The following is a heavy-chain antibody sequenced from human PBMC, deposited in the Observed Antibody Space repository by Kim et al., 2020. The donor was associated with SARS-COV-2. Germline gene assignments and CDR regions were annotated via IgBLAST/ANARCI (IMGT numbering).Heavy chain of an antibody. CDR2: VSDDGKT. CDR3: VKVDEEFDN. Sequence: SETLSLTCTVSGGSIISSTHYWGWVRQAPGKGLEWIGSVSDDGKTWYDPSIKSRVTLSIDKSNNQFFLRLTSVTAADTAVYFCVKVDEEFDNWGQGTLVTVSS. CDR1: GGSIISSTHY. V-gene: IGHV4-39*07. J-gene: IGHJ4*02.